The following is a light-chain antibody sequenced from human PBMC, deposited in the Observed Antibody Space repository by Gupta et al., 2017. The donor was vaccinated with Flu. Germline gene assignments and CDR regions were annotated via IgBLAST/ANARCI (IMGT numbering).Light chain of an antibody. V-gene: IGKV1-12*01. CDR1: QGINHW. Sequence: DIQLTQSPSSLSASVGDGVNITCRASQGINHWLAWYQQKPGKAPKLLIYAASTLQTGVPSRFSGSGSGADFTLTISSPRPEDFGTYYCQQANTFPYSFGQGTKLEIK. CDR3: QQANTFPYS. J-gene: IGKJ2*03. CDR2: AAS.